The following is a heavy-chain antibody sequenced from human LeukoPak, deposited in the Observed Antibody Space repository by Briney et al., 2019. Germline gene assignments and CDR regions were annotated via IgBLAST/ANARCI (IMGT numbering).Heavy chain of an antibody. V-gene: IGHV1-8*03. J-gene: IGHJ6*02. Sequence: ASVKVSCKASGYTFTSYDINWVRQATGQGLEWMGWMNPNSGNTGYAQKFQGRVTITRNTSISTAYMELSSLRSEDTAVYYCARGELGIKRSSPYYYYGMDVWGQGTTVTVSS. CDR2: MNPNSGNT. CDR3: ARGELGIKRSSPYYYYGMDV. CDR1: GYTFTSYD. D-gene: IGHD7-27*01.